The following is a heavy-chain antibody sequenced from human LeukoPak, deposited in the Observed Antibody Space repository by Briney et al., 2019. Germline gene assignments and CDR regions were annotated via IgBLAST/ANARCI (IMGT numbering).Heavy chain of an antibody. CDR1: GGTFSTYA. Sequence: SVKVSCKASGGTFSTYAISWVRQAPGQGLEWMGGIIPIFGTANYAQKFQGRVTITADESTSTAYMELSSLRSEDTAVYYCARSWVYYGSKYNLQNNWFDPWGQGTLVTVSS. V-gene: IGHV1-69*13. D-gene: IGHD3-10*01. CDR2: IIPIFGTA. CDR3: ARSWVYYGSKYNLQNNWFDP. J-gene: IGHJ5*02.